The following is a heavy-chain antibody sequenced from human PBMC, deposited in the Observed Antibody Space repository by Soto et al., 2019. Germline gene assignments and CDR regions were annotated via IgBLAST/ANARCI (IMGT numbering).Heavy chain of an antibody. CDR3: VRDRMTGDAFDI. V-gene: IGHV3-21*01. J-gene: IGHJ3*02. Sequence: GGSLRLSCAASGFTFSSYSMNWVRQAPGKGLEWVSSISSSSSYIYYADSVKGRFTISRDNAKNSLYLQMNSLRAEDTAVYYCVRDRMTGDAFDIWGQGTMVTVS. CDR2: ISSSSSYI. D-gene: IGHD3-9*01. CDR1: GFTFSSYS.